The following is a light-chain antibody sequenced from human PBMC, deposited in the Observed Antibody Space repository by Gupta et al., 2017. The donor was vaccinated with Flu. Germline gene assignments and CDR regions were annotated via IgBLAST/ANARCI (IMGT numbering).Light chain of an antibody. CDR3: QQANNFPYS. CDR2: TAS. J-gene: IGKJ2*03. Sequence: DIQMTQSPSSVSASVGDRVTITCRASQDISRWLAWYQQKPGKAPKLLIYTASRLQGGVPSRFSGSGSGTDFTLTINSLQPEDFATYYCQQANNFPYSFGQGTKLEIK. V-gene: IGKV1D-12*01. CDR1: QDISRW.